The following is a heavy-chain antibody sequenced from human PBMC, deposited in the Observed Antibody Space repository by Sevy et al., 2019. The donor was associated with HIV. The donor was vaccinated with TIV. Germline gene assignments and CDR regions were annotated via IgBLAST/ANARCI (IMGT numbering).Heavy chain of an antibody. J-gene: IGHJ4*02. V-gene: IGHV3-53*01. D-gene: IGHD6-6*01. CDR1: GFTVSRNF. CDR2: IYSDGTT. CDR3: VGADRPNQGDF. Sequence: GGSLRLSCAASGFTVSRNFMSWIRQAPGKGLEWVSIIYSDGTTFYADSVKGRFTISRDNSRNTLYLQMNTLRAEDTAVYYCVGADRPNQGDFWRQGTLVTVSS.